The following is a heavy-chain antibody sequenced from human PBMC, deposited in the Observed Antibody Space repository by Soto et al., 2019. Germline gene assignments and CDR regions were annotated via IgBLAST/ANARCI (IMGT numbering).Heavy chain of an antibody. V-gene: IGHV3-30*18. Sequence: LRLSCAASGFSLSNNGMHWVRQAPGKGLEWVAVISYDGNNKYYADSVKGRFTISRDNSKNTVYLEMNNLRAEDTAMYYCAKGGSGNYLTYYYYYGMDVRGQGTTVTVSS. CDR1: GFSLSNNG. CDR2: ISYDGNNK. D-gene: IGHD3-22*01. CDR3: AKGGSGNYLTYYYYYGMDV. J-gene: IGHJ6*02.